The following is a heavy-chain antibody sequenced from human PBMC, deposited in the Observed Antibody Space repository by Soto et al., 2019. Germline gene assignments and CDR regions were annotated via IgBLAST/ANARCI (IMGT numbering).Heavy chain of an antibody. D-gene: IGHD3-22*01. CDR2: ISAYNGNT. CDR3: ARDYYDSSGYGGSDAFDI. V-gene: IGHV1-18*01. J-gene: IGHJ3*02. Sequence: GASVKVSCKASGYTFTSYGISWVRQAPGQGLEWMGWISAYNGNTNYAQKLQGRVTMTTDTSTSTAYMELRSLRSDDTAVYYCARDYYDSSGYGGSDAFDIWGQGTMVTVSS. CDR1: GYTFTSYG.